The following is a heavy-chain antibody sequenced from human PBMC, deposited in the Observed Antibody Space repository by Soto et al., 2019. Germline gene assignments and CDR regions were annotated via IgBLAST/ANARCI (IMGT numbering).Heavy chain of an antibody. CDR2: IYYSGST. D-gene: IGHD3-10*01. CDR1: GGSISSYY. CDR3: ARQGYYGSGQAPYYYYYMDV. V-gene: IGHV4-59*08. Sequence: SETLSLTCTVSGGSISSYYWSWIRQPPGKGLEWIGYIYYSGSTNYNPSLKSRVTISVDTSKNQFSLKLSSVTAADTAVYYCARQGYYGSGQAPYYYYYMDVWGKGTTVTVSS. J-gene: IGHJ6*03.